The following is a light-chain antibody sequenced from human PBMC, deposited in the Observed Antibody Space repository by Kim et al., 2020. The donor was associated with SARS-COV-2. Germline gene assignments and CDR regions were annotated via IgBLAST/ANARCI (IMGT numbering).Light chain of an antibody. V-gene: IGKV3-11*01. J-gene: IGKJ4*01. CDR2: DAS. CDR1: QSVSSY. Sequence: EIVLTQSPDTLSVSPGERATLSCRASQSVSSYLAWYQQKAGQAPRLLIYDASNRATGIPARFSGSGSGTDFTLTISSLEPEDFAVYYCQQRTNWPRTFGRGTKVDIK. CDR3: QQRTNWPRT.